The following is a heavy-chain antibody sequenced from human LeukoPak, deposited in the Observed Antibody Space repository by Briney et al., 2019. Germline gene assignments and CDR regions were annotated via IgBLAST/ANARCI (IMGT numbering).Heavy chain of an antibody. D-gene: IGHD3-10*01. CDR3: AKDLHYYGPGSSPQY. J-gene: IGHJ4*02. Sequence: GGSLRLSCAASGFTFSSYSMNWVRQAPGKGLEWVSSISSSSSYIYYADSVKGRFTISRDNSKNTLSLQINSLRSEDTAVYYCAKDLHYYGPGSSPQYWGQGTLVTVSS. CDR2: ISSSSSYI. V-gene: IGHV3-21*01. CDR1: GFTFSSYS.